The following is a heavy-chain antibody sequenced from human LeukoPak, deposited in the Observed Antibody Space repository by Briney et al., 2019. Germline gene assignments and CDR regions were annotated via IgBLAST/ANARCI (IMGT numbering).Heavy chain of an antibody. CDR1: GFTFSSHW. V-gene: IGHV3-7*01. Sequence: GGSLRLSCGASGFTFSSHWMSWVRQAPGKGLEWVANIKLDGSEKYYVDSVKGRFTISRDNAKNSLYLQMNSLRAEDTAVYCCARFPTHYYFDYWGQGTLVTVSS. CDR3: ARFPTHYYFDY. J-gene: IGHJ4*02. CDR2: IKLDGSEK.